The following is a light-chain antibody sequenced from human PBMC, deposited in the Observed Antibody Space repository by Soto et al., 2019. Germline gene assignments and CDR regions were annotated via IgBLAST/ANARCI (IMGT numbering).Light chain of an antibody. CDR3: SSFTTDSTYV. V-gene: IGLV2-14*01. J-gene: IGLJ1*01. CDR2: TVS. Sequence: QSVLTQPASVSGSPGQSITISCTGTSSDVGANIFVSWYQQHPGKVPKLMIYTVSSRPSGVSQRFPGSKSGNTASLTISGLQAEDEADYYCSSFTTDSTYVFGTGTKV. CDR1: SSDVGANIF.